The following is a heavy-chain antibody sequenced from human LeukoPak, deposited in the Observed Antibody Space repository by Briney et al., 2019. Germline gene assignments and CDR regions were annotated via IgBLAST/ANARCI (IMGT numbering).Heavy chain of an antibody. J-gene: IGHJ4*02. CDR3: ARVGPHDYGDYEDDY. D-gene: IGHD4-17*01. CDR2: ISYDGSNK. V-gene: IGHV3-30*03. CDR1: GFTFSSYG. Sequence: GGSLRLSCAASGFTFSSYGMHWVRQAPGKGLEWVAVISYDGSNKYYADSVKGRFTISRDNAKNSLYLQMNSLRAEDTAVYYCARVGPHDYGDYEDDYWGQGTLVTVSS.